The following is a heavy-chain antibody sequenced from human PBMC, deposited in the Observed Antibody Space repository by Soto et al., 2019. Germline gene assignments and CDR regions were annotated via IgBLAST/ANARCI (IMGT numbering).Heavy chain of an antibody. J-gene: IGHJ4*02. V-gene: IGHV3-15*01. CDR3: TTWGIAAAGKSDY. D-gene: IGHD6-13*01. CDR1: GFTFSNAW. CDR2: IKSKTDGGTT. Sequence: GGSLRLSCAASGFTFSNAWMSWVRQAPGKGLEWVGRIKSKTDGGTTDYAAPVKGRFTISRDDSKNTLYLQMNSLKTEATAVYYCTTWGIAAAGKSDYWGQGTLVTVSS.